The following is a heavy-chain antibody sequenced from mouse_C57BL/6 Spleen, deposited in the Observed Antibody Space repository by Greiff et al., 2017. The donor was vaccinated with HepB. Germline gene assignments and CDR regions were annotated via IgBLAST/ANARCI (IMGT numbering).Heavy chain of an antibody. CDR2: IYPGSGST. D-gene: IGHD2-2*01. CDR3: ARYWLRKRAWFGC. J-gene: IGHJ3*01. Sequence: QVQLKQPGAELVKPGASVKMSCKASGYTFTSYWITWVKQRPGQGLEWIGDIYPGSGSTYYNEKFKSKATLTVDTSTSTAYKQLSSLTSEDSAVYCGARYWLRKRAWFGCWGQATLVTVS. V-gene: IGHV1-55*01. CDR1: GYTFTSYW.